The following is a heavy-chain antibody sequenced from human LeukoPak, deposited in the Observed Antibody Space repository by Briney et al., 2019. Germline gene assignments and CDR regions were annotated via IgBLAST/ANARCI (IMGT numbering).Heavy chain of an antibody. J-gene: IGHJ4*02. D-gene: IGHD2-2*02. Sequence: PGGSLRLSCVVSGFTFSSYAMSWVRQAPGKGLEWVSAISGSGGSTYYADSVKSRFTISRDNSKNTLHLQMNSLRAEDTAVYYCAKGIYPRYFDYWGQGTLVTVSS. V-gene: IGHV3-23*01. CDR3: AKGIYPRYFDY. CDR2: ISGSGGST. CDR1: GFTFSSYA.